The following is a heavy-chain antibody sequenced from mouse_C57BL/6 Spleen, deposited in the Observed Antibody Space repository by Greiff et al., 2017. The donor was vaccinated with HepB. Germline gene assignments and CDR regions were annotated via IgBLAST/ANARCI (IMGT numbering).Heavy chain of an antibody. V-gene: IGHV5-9-1*02. CDR2: ISSGGDYI. J-gene: IGHJ1*03. CDR1: GFTFSSYA. CDR3: TKVYGSSVLYWYFDV. Sequence: EVQVVESGEGLVKPGGSLKLSCAASGFTFSSYAMSWVRQTPEKRLEWVAYISSGGDYIYYADTVKGRFTISRDNARNTLYLQMSSLKSEDTAMYYWTKVYGSSVLYWYFDVWGTGTTVTVSS. D-gene: IGHD1-1*01.